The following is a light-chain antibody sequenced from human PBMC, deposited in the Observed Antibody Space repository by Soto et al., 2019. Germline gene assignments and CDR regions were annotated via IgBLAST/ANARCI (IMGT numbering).Light chain of an antibody. CDR3: QQYNNWPET. J-gene: IGKJ1*01. V-gene: IGKV3-15*01. Sequence: EIVMTQSPATLSVSPGERATLSCRASQSVSSNLAWYQQKVGQAPKLLIYDASTRATGIPARFSGSGSGTEFTLAISSLQSEDFAVYYCQQYNNWPETFGQGTKVEIK. CDR2: DAS. CDR1: QSVSSN.